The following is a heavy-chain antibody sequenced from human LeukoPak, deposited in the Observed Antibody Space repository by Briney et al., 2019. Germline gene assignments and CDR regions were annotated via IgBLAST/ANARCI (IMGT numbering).Heavy chain of an antibody. Sequence: PGGSLRLSCAASGFTFSSYNMNWVRQTPGQGLEWVSSITSGSSHIYYADSVKGRFTISRDNAKNSLYLQMNSLRADDTAVYYCARVAEAAAFDYWGQGTLVTVSS. CDR3: ARVAEAAAFDY. J-gene: IGHJ4*02. V-gene: IGHV3-21*01. D-gene: IGHD6-13*01. CDR1: GFTFSSYN. CDR2: ITSGSSHI.